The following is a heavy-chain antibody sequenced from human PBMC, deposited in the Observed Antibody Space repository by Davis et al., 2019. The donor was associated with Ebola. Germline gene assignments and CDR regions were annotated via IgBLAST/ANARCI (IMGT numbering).Heavy chain of an antibody. CDR1: RYTFTSYY. Sequence: ASVTVSCKASRYTFTSYYMHWVRQAPGQGLEWMGIINPSGGSTSYAQKFQGRVTMTRDTSTSTVYMELSSLRSEDTAVYYCARAMTTVTTRYYYGMDVWGQGTLVTVSS. D-gene: IGHD4-17*01. CDR3: ARAMTTVTTRYYYGMDV. CDR2: INPSGGST. V-gene: IGHV1-46*01. J-gene: IGHJ6*02.